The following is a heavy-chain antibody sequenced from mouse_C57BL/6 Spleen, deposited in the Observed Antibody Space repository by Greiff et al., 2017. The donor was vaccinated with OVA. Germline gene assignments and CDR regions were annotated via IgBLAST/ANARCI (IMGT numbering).Heavy chain of an antibody. Sequence: EVKLVESEGGLVQPGSSMKLSCTASGFTFSDYYMAWVRQVPEKGLEWVANINYDGSSTYYLDSLKSRFIISRDNAKNILYLQMSSLKSEDTATYYCARDHYYGSSYGGAMDYWGQGTSVTVSS. CDR3: ARDHYYGSSYGGAMDY. CDR1: GFTFSDYY. CDR2: INYDGSST. D-gene: IGHD1-1*01. J-gene: IGHJ4*01. V-gene: IGHV5-16*01.